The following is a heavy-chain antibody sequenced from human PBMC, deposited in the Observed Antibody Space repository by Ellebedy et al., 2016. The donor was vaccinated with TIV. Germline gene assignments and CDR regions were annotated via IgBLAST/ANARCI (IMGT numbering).Heavy chain of an antibody. D-gene: IGHD5-12*01. CDR3: ASTPFSAGSGYHPHDY. Sequence: MPSETLSLTCTVSGASISSYYWSWIRQPPGKGLEWIGYIYYNENTNYNPSLKSRVTISVDTSKNQFSLNLNSVTAAATAVYFWASTPFSAGSGYHPHDYWGQGILVTVSS. CDR2: IYYNENT. V-gene: IGHV4-59*08. J-gene: IGHJ4*02. CDR1: GASISSYY.